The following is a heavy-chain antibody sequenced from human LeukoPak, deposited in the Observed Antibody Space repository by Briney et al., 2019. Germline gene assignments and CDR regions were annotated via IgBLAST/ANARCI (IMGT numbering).Heavy chain of an antibody. J-gene: IGHJ5*02. D-gene: IGHD1-7*01. V-gene: IGHV1-18*01. CDR2: ISAYNGNT. CDR1: GYTFTSYG. Sequence: ASVKVSCKASGYTFTSYGISWVRQAPGRGLEWMGWISAYNGNTNYAQKLQGRVTMTTDTSTSTAYMELKSLRSDDTAVYYCARGKSPRPITGTPWDWFDPWGQGTLVTVSP. CDR3: ARGKSPRPITGTPWDWFDP.